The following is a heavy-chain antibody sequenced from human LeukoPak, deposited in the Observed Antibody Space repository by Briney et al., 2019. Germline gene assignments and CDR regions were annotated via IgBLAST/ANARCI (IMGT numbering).Heavy chain of an antibody. D-gene: IGHD6-13*01. V-gene: IGHV4-34*01. J-gene: IGHJ4*02. CDR2: INHSGST. Sequence: SETLSLTCAVYGGSFSGYYWSWIRQPPGKGLEWIGEINHSGSTNYNPSLKSRVTISVDTSKNQFSLKLSSVTAADTAVYYCARDNSSSWYASFDYWGQGTLVTVSS. CDR3: ARDNSSSWYASFDY. CDR1: GGSFSGYY.